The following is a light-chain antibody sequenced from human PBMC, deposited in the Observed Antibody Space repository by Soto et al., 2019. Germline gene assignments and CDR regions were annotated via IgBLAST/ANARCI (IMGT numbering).Light chain of an antibody. J-gene: IGLJ1*01. CDR3: GSYSSTTNREV. Sequence: QSALTQPASVSWSPGHSITISCTGASSDVGGYDFVSWYQHHPGTPPKLIIYEVTHRPSGVSHRFSGSKSASTASLTISGLQVEDEADYFCGSYSSTTNREVFGTGTNVTVL. CDR1: SSDVGGYDF. V-gene: IGLV2-14*01. CDR2: EVT.